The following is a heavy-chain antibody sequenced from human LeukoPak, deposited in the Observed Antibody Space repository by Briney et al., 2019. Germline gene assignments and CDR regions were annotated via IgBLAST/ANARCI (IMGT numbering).Heavy chain of an antibody. J-gene: IGHJ3*02. V-gene: IGHV4-30-2*01. CDR2: IYHSGST. CDR1: GGSISSGGYY. CDR3: ARVWAAFFDI. D-gene: IGHD6-25*01. Sequence: SETLSLTCTVPGGSISSGGYYWSWIRQPPGKGLEWIGYIYHSGSTYYNPSLKSRVTISVDRSKNQFSLKLSSVTTADTAVYYCARVWAAFFDIWGQGTMVTVSS.